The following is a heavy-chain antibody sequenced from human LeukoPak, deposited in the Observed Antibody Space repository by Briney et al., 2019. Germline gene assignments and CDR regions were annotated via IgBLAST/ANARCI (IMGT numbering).Heavy chain of an antibody. CDR1: GGSFSGYY. CDR3: ARRGDGYPYYFDY. J-gene: IGHJ4*02. V-gene: IGHV4-59*01. D-gene: IGHD2-21*02. CDR2: IHYGGNT. Sequence: PSETLSLTCAVYGGSFSGYYWSWIRQPPGKGLEWMGYIHYGGNTDYNPSLKSRVTILVDTSKNQFSMNLNSVTAADTAMYYCARRGDGYPYYFDYWGQGILVTVSS.